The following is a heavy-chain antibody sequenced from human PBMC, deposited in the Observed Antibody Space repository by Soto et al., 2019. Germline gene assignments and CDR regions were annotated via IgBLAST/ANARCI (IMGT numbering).Heavy chain of an antibody. CDR2: INHSGST. CDR1: GGSFSGYY. V-gene: IGHV4-34*01. D-gene: IGHD2-21*01. CDR3: SRRRSQGDFDY. Sequence: QVQLQQWGARLLKPSETLSLTCAVYGGSFSGYYWSWIRQPPGKGLEWIGEINHSGSTNYNPSLKSRVTISVGTSNNQFSLKLSSAIAADTAAYYCSRRRSQGDFDYCGQGTLVTVSS. J-gene: IGHJ4*02.